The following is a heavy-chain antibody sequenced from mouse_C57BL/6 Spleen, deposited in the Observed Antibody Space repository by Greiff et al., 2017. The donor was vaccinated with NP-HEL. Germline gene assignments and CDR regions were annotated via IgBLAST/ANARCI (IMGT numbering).Heavy chain of an antibody. CDR3: ASQLVWYFEV. V-gene: IGHV1-82*01. J-gene: IGHJ1*03. CDR1: GYAFSSSW. Sequence: QVQLKESGPELVKPGASVKISCKASGYAFSSSWMNWVKQRPGKGLEWIGRIYPGDGDTNYNGKFKGKATLTADTSSSTAYMQLSSLTSEDSAVYFCASQLVWYFEVWGTGTTVTVSS. D-gene: IGHD4-1*02. CDR2: IYPGDGDT.